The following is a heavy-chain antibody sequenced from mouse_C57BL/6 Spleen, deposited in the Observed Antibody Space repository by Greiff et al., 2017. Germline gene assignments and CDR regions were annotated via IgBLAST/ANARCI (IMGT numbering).Heavy chain of an antibody. Sequence: QVQLQQSGAELVKPGASVKISCKASGYAFSSYWMNWVKQRPGKGLEWIGQIYPGDGDTNYNGKFKGKATLTPDKSSSTAYMQLSSLTSEDSAVYFCARVGQLRGDYFDYWGQGTTLTVSS. CDR3: ARVGQLRGDYFDY. J-gene: IGHJ2*01. V-gene: IGHV1-80*01. CDR2: IYPGDGDT. D-gene: IGHD3-2*02. CDR1: GYAFSSYW.